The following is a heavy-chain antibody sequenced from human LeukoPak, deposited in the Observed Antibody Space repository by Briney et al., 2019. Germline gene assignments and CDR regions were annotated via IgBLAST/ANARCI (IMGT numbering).Heavy chain of an antibody. J-gene: IGHJ4*02. CDR1: GGSISSYH. Sequence: SETLSLTCTVSGGSISSYHWNWIRPPPGKGLEWIGYISYSGSTNYKPSLKSRVTISVDTSRNQFSLKLSSVTAADTAVYYCARVGSNWYYFDYWGQGTLVTVSS. V-gene: IGHV4-59*01. CDR3: ARVGSNWYYFDY. CDR2: ISYSGST. D-gene: IGHD6-13*01.